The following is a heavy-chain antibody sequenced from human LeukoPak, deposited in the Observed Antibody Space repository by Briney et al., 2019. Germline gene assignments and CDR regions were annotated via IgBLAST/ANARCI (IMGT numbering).Heavy chain of an antibody. D-gene: IGHD3-22*01. CDR2: ISYDGSNK. CDR1: GFTFSSYG. V-gene: IGHV3-30*03. J-gene: IGHJ4*02. CDR3: ARSYYYDSSGYTGGFDY. Sequence: GGSLRLSCAASGFTFSSYGMHWVRQAPGKGLEWVAVISYDGSNKYYADSVKGRFTISRDNSKNTLYLQMGSLRTEDMAVYYCARSYYYDSSGYTGGFDYWGQGTLVTVSS.